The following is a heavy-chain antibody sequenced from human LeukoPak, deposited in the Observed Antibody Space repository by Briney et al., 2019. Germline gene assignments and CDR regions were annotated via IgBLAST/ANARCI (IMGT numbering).Heavy chain of an antibody. CDR1: GFSFRSHG. CDR3: ARELQRYYYDSSGYYATRAGAFDI. V-gene: IGHV3-7*01. Sequence: QSGGSLRLSCVASGFSFRSHGMNWVRQAPGKGLEWVANIKQDGSEKYYVDSVKGRFTISRDNAKNSLYLQMNSLRAEDTAVYYCARELQRYYYDSSGYYATRAGAFDIWGQGTMVTVSS. J-gene: IGHJ3*02. D-gene: IGHD3-22*01. CDR2: IKQDGSEK.